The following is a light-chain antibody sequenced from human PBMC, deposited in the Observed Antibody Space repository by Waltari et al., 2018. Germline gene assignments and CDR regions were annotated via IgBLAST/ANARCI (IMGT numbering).Light chain of an antibody. CDR3: QHYKNVPLT. V-gene: IGKV1-33*01. Sequence: DIQMTQAPSSLSASVGDRVTNTCQASQDIDKNLNWFQQKPRKAPKVLIYDASNLRTGVPLRFSGSGSGTHFTLTINSLQPEDTATYYCQHYKNVPLTFGGGTKVEIK. CDR1: QDIDKN. J-gene: IGKJ4*01. CDR2: DAS.